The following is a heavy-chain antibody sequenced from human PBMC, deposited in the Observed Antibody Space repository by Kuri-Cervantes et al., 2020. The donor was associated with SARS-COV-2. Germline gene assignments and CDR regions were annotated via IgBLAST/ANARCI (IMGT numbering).Heavy chain of an antibody. D-gene: IGHD3-10*01. J-gene: IGHJ4*02. CDR3: ARHYASDGFHK. V-gene: IGHV4-39*01. CDR2: IYESGDT. CDR1: GASISSSTYY. Sequence: SETLSLTCTVSGASISSSTYYWGWIRQSPGKGLEWLGSIYESGDTYYSSSLKSRLSLSVDTSKNQFSLKLTSVTAADTAIYYCARHYASDGFHKWGQGTQVTVSS.